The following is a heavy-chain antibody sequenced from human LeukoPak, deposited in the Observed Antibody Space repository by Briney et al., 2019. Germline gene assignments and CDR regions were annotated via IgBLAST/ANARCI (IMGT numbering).Heavy chain of an antibody. D-gene: IGHD2-15*01. V-gene: IGHV1-69*05. CDR2: IILIFGTA. Sequence: SVTVSCKASGGTFSSYAISWVRQAPGQGLEWMGGIILIFGTANYAQKFQGRVTITTDESTSTAYMELSSLRSEDTAVYYCARWWYDSPFDFDYWGQGTLVTVSS. CDR1: GGTFSSYA. J-gene: IGHJ4*02. CDR3: ARWWYDSPFDFDY.